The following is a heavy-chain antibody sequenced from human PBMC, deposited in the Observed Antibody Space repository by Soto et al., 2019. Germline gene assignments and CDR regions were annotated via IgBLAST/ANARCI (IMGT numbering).Heavy chain of an antibody. V-gene: IGHV3-11*06. D-gene: IGHD2-2*01. CDR3: ARSRPYCSSTNCYGYYYGMDV. CDR2: ISGTSDYT. CDR1: GFTFSDYY. Sequence: SLRLSCAASGFTFSDYYMSWIRQAPGKGLEWVSYISGTSDYTNYADSVKGRFTISRDNAKNSLYLQMNSLRAEDTAAYYCARSRPYCSSTNCYGYYYGMDVWGQGTTVTVSS. J-gene: IGHJ6*02.